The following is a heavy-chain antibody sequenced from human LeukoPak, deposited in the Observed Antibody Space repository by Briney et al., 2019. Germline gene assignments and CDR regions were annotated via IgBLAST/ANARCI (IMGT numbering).Heavy chain of an antibody. CDR1: GYTFTSYY. Sequence: ASVKVSCKASGYTFTSYYMHWVRQAPGQGLEWMGIINPSGGSTSYAQKFQGRVTMTRDMSTSTVYMELSSLRSDDTAVYYCARATYSSGWYRVGYYYYYMDVWGKGTTVTISS. CDR3: ARATYSSGWYRVGYYYYYMDV. V-gene: IGHV1-46*01. CDR2: INPSGGST. J-gene: IGHJ6*03. D-gene: IGHD6-19*01.